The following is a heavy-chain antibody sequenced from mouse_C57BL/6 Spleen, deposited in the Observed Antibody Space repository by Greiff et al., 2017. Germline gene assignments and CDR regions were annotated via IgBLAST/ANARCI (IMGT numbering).Heavy chain of an antibody. CDR2: INPNNGGT. J-gene: IGHJ2*01. V-gene: IGHV1-18*01. Sequence: VQLQQSGPELVKPGASVKIPCKASGYTFTDYNMDWVKQSHGKSLEWIGDINPNNGGTIYNQKFKGKATFTVAKSSSTAYMELRSLTSEDTAVYYCARGLITTLVDYYFDYWGQGTTLTVSS. CDR3: ARGLITTLVDYYFDY. CDR1: GYTFTDYN. D-gene: IGHD1-1*01.